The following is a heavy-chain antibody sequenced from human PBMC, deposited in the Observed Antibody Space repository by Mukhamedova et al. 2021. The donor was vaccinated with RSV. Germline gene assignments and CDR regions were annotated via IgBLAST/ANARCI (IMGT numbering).Heavy chain of an antibody. D-gene: IGHD3-10*01. J-gene: IGHJ3*02. CDR2: INSDGSTT. V-gene: IGHV3-74*01. Sequence: WEGLVWVSRINSDGSTTNYADSVKGRFTISRDNAKNMAFLQMNSLSAEDTAVYYCAPFGVDAFDTCGQGTMVTVSS. CDR3: APFGVDAFDT.